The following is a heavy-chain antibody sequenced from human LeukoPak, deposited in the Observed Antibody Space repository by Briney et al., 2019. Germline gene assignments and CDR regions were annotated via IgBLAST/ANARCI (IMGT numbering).Heavy chain of an antibody. V-gene: IGHV4-34*01. D-gene: IGHD3-22*01. J-gene: IGHJ4*02. CDR3: ARAGYYDSSGYAH. CDR2: INHSGST. Sequence: PSETLSLTCAVYGGSFSGYYWSWIRQPPGKGLEWIGEINHSGSTNYNPSLKSRVAISVDTSKNQFSLKLSSVTAADTAVYYCARAGYYDSSGYAHWGQGTLVTVSS. CDR1: GGSFSGYY.